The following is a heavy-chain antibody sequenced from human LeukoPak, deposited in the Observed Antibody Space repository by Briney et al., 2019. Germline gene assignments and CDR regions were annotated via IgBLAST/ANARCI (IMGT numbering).Heavy chain of an antibody. CDR1: GFRVNAYW. V-gene: IGHV3-74*01. Sequence: GGSLRLSCVVSGFRVNAYWMHWVRQAPGGGLVWVSRIAPDGSRTDYADSVKGRFTISSDYSKNKVYLQLNSQRPEDTALYHCTMDTFSPRDHWGQGALVTVSS. CDR3: TMDTFSPRDH. D-gene: IGHD5-18*01. CDR2: IAPDGSRT. J-gene: IGHJ4*02.